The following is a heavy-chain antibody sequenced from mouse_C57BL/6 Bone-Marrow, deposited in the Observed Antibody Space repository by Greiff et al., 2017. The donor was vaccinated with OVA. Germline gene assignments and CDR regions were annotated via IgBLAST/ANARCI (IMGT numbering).Heavy chain of an antibody. CDR2: IDPSDSYT. D-gene: IGHD3-2*02. J-gene: IGHJ3*01. Sequence: QLQQPGAELVMPGASVKLSCKASGYTFTSYWMHWVKQRPGQGLEWIGEIDPSDSYTNYNQKFKGKSTLTVDKSSSTAYMQLSSLTSEDSAVYYCARSTAQATIAYWGQGTLVTVSA. CDR3: ARSTAQATIAY. CDR1: GYTFTSYW. V-gene: IGHV1-69*01.